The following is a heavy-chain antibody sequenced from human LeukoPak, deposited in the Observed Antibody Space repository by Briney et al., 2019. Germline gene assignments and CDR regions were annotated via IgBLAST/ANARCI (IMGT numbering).Heavy chain of an antibody. CDR2: ISGSGGSI. CDR3: AKPYSSGWYPFDS. J-gene: IGHJ4*02. CDR1: GFTFSSYA. D-gene: IGHD6-19*01. V-gene: IGHV3-23*01. Sequence: PGGSLRLSCAASGFTFSSYAMSWVRQAPGKGLEWVSGISGSGGSIYYADSVKGRFTISRDNSKNTLYLQMNSLRAEDTAVYYCAKPYSSGWYPFDSWGQGTLVTVSS.